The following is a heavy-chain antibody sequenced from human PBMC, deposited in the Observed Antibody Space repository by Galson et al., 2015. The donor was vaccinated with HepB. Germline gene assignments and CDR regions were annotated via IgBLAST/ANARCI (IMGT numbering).Heavy chain of an antibody. CDR3: AGVRWVDRAFDI. Sequence: SLRLSCAASGFTLSTYDLHCVRQVPGTGLEWVSALSTDGDPFYADTVRGRFTISRENAKNSWYLQMNSLRVKDTAVYYCAGVRWVDRAFDIWGQGTLVTVSS. V-gene: IGHV3-13*05. CDR2: LSTDGDP. J-gene: IGHJ3*02. D-gene: IGHD4-23*01. CDR1: GFTLSTYD.